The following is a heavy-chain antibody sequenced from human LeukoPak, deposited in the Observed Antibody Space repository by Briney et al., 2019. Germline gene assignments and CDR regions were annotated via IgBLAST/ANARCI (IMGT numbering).Heavy chain of an antibody. V-gene: IGHV4-61*08. CDR1: GGSVNSGDYY. Sequence: SETLSLTCTVSGGSVNSGDYYWSSVRQPPGKGLEWIGYIYYSGTTNYNPSLRSRVTISLDTSKNQFSLKLTAVTAADTAVYYCARAYCSSGSCFYLAYWGQGTLVTVSS. J-gene: IGHJ4*02. CDR2: IYYSGTT. D-gene: IGHD2-15*01. CDR3: ARAYCSSGSCFYLAY.